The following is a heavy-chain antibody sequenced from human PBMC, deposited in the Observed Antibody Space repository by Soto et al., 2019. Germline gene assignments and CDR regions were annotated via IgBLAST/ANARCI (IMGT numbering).Heavy chain of an antibody. V-gene: IGHV4-30-4*01. CDR2: IYYSGST. Sequence: SETLSLTCTVSGGSISSGDYYWSWIRQPPGKGLEWIGYIYYSGSTYYNPSLKSRVTISVDTSKNQFSLTLSDVTAEDTAVYDCARDSDTGGGFGNHCYYFGMDVWGQGTTVTVSS. CDR3: ARDSDTGGGFGNHCYYFGMDV. CDR1: GGSISSGDYY. D-gene: IGHD2-8*02. J-gene: IGHJ6*02.